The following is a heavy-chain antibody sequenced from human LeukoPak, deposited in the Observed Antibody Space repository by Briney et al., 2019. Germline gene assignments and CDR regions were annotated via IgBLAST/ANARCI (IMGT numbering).Heavy chain of an antibody. CDR3: ASGTVTRGFDY. J-gene: IGHJ4*02. Sequence: SVKVSCKASVGTFSSYAISWVRQAPGQGLEWMGRIIPILGIANYAQKFQGRVTITADKSTSTAYMELSSLRSEDTAVYYCASGTVTRGFDYWGQGTLVTVSS. CDR1: VGTFSSYA. V-gene: IGHV1-69*04. D-gene: IGHD4-11*01. CDR2: IIPILGIA.